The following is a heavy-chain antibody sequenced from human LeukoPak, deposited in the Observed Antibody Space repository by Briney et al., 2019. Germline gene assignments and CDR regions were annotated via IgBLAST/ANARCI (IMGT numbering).Heavy chain of an antibody. V-gene: IGHV3-23*01. CDR1: GFTFSSYG. CDR2: FGGGGGPT. CDR3: AKDRRQLANFDY. Sequence: GGSLRLSCVASGFTFSSYGMSWVRQAPGKGLEWVSGFGGGGGPTYYADSVKGRFTISRDNSKNTLYLQMNSLRADDTAAYYCAKDRRQLANFDYWGQGTLVTVSS. D-gene: IGHD6-13*01. J-gene: IGHJ4*02.